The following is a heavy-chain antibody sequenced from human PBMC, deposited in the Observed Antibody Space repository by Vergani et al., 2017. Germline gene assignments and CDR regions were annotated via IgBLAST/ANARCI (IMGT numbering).Heavy chain of an antibody. CDR1: GGTFSIFA. CDR3: ARDPGSSGAYYFNY. V-gene: IGHV1-69*12. Sequence: QVQLVQSGAEVKKPGSSVKVSCKASGGTFSIFAISGVRQAPGQGLEWMGGIIPIFGTANYAQKFQGRVTITADESTSTAYTELSSLRSEDTAVYYCARDPGSSGAYYFNYGGQGTLVTVSS. CDR2: IIPIFGTA. J-gene: IGHJ4*02. D-gene: IGHD6-19*01.